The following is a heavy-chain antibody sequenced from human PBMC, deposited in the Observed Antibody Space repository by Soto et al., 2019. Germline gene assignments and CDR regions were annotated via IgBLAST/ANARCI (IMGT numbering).Heavy chain of an antibody. Sequence: QVQLQESGPGLVKPSETLSLTCTVSGGSVSSGAYYWSWIRQPPEKGLEWIGYIYYSGSTNYNPSLKSRVTISVDMSKNQFSLKLTSVTAADTAVYYCARAISTGYNILTGYYMDYWGQGSPVTVSS. D-gene: IGHD3-9*01. CDR1: GGSVSSGAYY. V-gene: IGHV4-61*08. CDR2: IYYSGST. CDR3: ARAISTGYNILTGYYMDY. J-gene: IGHJ4*02.